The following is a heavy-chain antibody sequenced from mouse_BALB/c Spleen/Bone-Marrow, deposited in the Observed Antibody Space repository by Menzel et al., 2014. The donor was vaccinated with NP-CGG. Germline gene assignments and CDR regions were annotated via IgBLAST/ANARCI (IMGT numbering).Heavy chain of an antibody. D-gene: IGHD1-1*01. V-gene: IGHV1-9*01. J-gene: IGHJ4*01. CDR1: GYTFSSYW. CDR2: ILPGRGST. CDR3: ARWDTTAMDY. Sequence: VKLVESGAELMKPGASVKISCKATGYTFSSYWIEWVKQRPGHGLEWIGEILPGRGSTNYNEEFKGKATFTSDTSSNTAYMQLSSLTSEDSAVYYCARWDTTAMDYWGQGTSVTVSS.